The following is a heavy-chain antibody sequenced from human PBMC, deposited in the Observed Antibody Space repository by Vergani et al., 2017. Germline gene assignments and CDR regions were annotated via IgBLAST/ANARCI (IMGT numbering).Heavy chain of an antibody. D-gene: IGHD6-13*01. Sequence: QVQLVESGGGVVQPGRSLRLSCAASGFTFSSYAMHWVRQAPGKGLEWVAVISYDGSNKYYADSVKGRFTISRDNSKNTLYLQMNSLRAEDTAVYYCAKRVAAAGTRNWFDPWGQGTLVTVSS. CDR1: GFTFSSYA. CDR2: ISYDGSNK. V-gene: IGHV3-30-3*02. CDR3: AKRVAAAGTRNWFDP. J-gene: IGHJ5*02.